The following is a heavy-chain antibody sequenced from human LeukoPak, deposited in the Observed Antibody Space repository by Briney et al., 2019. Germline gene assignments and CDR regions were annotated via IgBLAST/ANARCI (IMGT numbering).Heavy chain of an antibody. J-gene: IGHJ4*02. Sequence: GGSLRLSCAASGFTFSSYSMNWVRQAPGKGLEWVSSISSSSSYIYYADSVKGRFTISRDNAKNSPYLQMNSLRAEDTAVYYCARDSCSSTSCYFDYWGQGTLVTVSS. CDR2: ISSSSSYI. CDR3: ARDSCSSTSCYFDY. CDR1: GFTFSSYS. D-gene: IGHD2-2*01. V-gene: IGHV3-21*01.